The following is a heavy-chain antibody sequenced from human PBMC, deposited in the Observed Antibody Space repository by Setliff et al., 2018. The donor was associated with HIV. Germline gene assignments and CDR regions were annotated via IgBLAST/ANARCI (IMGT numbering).Heavy chain of an antibody. CDR1: GDSISRGYY. CDR2: ISYNGNT. V-gene: IGHV4-31*11. J-gene: IGHJ3*02. CDR3: ARESRNDFWSGYYRTLDI. D-gene: IGHD3-3*01. Sequence: SETLSLTCAVSGDSISRGYYWGWIRQPAGKGLEWIGYISYNGNTYSNPSLKSRLVISIDTSRNLFSLKLTSVTAADTAVYHCARESRNDFWSGYYRTLDIWGQGTMVTVSS.